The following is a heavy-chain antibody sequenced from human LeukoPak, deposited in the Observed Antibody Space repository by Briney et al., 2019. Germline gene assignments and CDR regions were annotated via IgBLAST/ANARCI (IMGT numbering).Heavy chain of an antibody. V-gene: IGHV4-61*01. J-gene: IGHJ4*02. CDR3: ARIPVAKAFDY. CDR1: GGSVSSNSYY. D-gene: IGHD6-19*01. Sequence: PSETLSLTCTVSGGSVSSNSYYWSWVRQPPGKGLEWIGLIDYTESANYNPSLKSRVTISLDTSKNQFSVKVMSVTAADTAVYYCARIPVAKAFDYWGQGTLVTVSS. CDR2: IDYTESA.